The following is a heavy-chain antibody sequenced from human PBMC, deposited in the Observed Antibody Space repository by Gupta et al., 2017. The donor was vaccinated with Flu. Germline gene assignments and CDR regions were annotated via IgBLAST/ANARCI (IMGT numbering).Heavy chain of an antibody. Sequence: QVELVESGGGLVKPGGSLRLSCAASGFTVRDYQMNWIRQAPGKGLEWLSYISSSGSVTYYADSLKGRFTISRDNAKNSLYLEMNSLRHEDTAVYYCARGEQGNVYFHYYMDVWGKGTTVTVFS. CDR3: ARGEQGNVYFHYYMDV. D-gene: IGHD7-27*01. J-gene: IGHJ6*03. CDR1: GFTVRDYQ. CDR2: ISSSGSVT. V-gene: IGHV3-11*01.